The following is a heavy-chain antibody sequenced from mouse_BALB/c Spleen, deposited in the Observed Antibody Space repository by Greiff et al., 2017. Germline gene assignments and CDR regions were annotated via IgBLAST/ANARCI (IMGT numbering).Heavy chain of an antibody. Sequence: QVQLQQSGAELAKPGASVKMSCKASGYTFTSYWMHWVKQRPGQGLEWIGYINPSTGYTEYNQKFKDKATLTADKSSSTAYMQLSSLTSEDSAVYYCARSYYGYGRYFDVWGAGTTVTVSS. CDR1: GYTFTSYW. D-gene: IGHD2-9*01. V-gene: IGHV1-7*01. CDR3: ARSYYGYGRYFDV. CDR2: INPSTGYT. J-gene: IGHJ1*01.